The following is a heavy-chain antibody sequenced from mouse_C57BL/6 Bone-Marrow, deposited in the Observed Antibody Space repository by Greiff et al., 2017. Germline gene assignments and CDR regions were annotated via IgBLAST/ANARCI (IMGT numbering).Heavy chain of an antibody. Sequence: QVQLQQSGAELARPGASVKLSCKASGYTFTSYGISWVKQRTGQGLEWIGEIYPRSGNTYYNEKFKGKATMTADKSSSTAYMELRSLTSEDSAVYFGARRSIDDGFAYWGQGTLVTVSA. J-gene: IGHJ3*01. CDR3: ARRSIDDGFAY. V-gene: IGHV1-81*01. CDR2: IYPRSGNT. CDR1: GYTFTSYG.